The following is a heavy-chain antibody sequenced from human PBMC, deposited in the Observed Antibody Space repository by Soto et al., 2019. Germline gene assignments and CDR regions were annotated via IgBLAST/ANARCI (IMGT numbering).Heavy chain of an antibody. V-gene: IGHV4-4*02. J-gene: IGHJ6*02. CDR2: IYHSGST. CDR3: ARVRGLQPPYYYYRLDC. D-gene: IGHD3-10*01. Sequence: PSETLSLTCAVSGGSISSSNWWGWVRQPPGKGLEWIGEIYHSGSTNYNPSLKSRVTISVDKSKNQFSLKLSSVTAADTAVYYCARVRGLQPPYYYYRLDCWGQGTTVPGSS. CDR1: GGSISSSNW.